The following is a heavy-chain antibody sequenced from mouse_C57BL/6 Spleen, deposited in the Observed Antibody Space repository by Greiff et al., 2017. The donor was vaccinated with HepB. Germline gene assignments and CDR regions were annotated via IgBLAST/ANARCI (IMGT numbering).Heavy chain of an antibody. J-gene: IGHJ2*01. D-gene: IGHD4-1*01. V-gene: IGHV3-6*01. CDR2: ISYDGSN. CDR3: ARDWDGDFDY. Sequence: EVQLQQSGPGLVKPSQSLSLTCSVTGYSITSGYYWNWIRQFPGNKLEWMGYISYDGSNNYNPSLKNRISITRDTSKNQLFLKLNSVTTEDTATYYCARDWDGDFDYWGQGTTLTVSS. CDR1: GYSITSGYY.